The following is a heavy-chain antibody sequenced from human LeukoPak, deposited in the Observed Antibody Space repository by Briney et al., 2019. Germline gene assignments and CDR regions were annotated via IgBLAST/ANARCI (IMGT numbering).Heavy chain of an antibody. CDR1: GGSFSGYC. J-gene: IGHJ4*02. V-gene: IGHV4-31*11. D-gene: IGHD6-13*01. CDR3: ARVTGIAAAGNFDY. CDR2: IYYSGST. Sequence: PSETLSLTCAVYGGSFSGYCWSWIRQHPGKGLEWIGYIYYSGSTYYNPSLKSRVTISVDTSKNQFSLKLSSVTAADTAVYYCARVTGIAAAGNFDYWGQGTLVTVSS.